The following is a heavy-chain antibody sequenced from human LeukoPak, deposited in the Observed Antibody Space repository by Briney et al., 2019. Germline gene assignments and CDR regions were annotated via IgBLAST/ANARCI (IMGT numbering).Heavy chain of an antibody. Sequence: SETLSLTCAVYGGSFSGYYWSWIRQPPGKGLEWIGEINHSGSTNYNPSPKSRVTISVDTSKNQFSLKLSSVTAADTAVYYCARVDSSSWYYYYFDYWGQGTLVTVSS. CDR2: INHSGST. CDR1: GGSFSGYY. J-gene: IGHJ4*02. D-gene: IGHD6-13*01. CDR3: ARVDSSSWYYYYFDY. V-gene: IGHV4-34*01.